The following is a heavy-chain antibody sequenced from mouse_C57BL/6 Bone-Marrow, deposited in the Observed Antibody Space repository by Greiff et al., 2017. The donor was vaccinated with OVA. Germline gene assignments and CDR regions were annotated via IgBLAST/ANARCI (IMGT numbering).Heavy chain of an antibody. CDR1: GYTFTSYG. J-gene: IGHJ2*01. D-gene: IGHD2-4*01. V-gene: IGHV1-58*01. CDR3: ARKPFYYDYDGVYFDY. Sequence: VQLQQSGAELVRPGSSVKMSCKTSGYTFTSYGINWVKQRPGQGLEWIGYIYIGNGYTEYNEKFKGKATLTSDTSSSTAYMPLSRLTSEDSAIYCCARKPFYYDYDGVYFDYWGQGTTLTVSS. CDR2: IYIGNGYT.